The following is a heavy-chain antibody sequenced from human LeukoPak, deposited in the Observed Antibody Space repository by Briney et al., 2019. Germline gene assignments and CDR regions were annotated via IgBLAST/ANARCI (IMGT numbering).Heavy chain of an antibody. V-gene: IGHV3-21*01. CDR3: AREEFGNSSPDY. Sequence: PGGSLRLSCAASGFTFSSYSMNWVRQAPGKGLEWVSSISSSSSYIYYADSVKGRFTISRDNAKNSLYLQMNSLRAEDTAVYYCAREEFGNSSPDYWGQGTLVTVSS. D-gene: IGHD3-22*01. J-gene: IGHJ4*02. CDR2: ISSSSSYI. CDR1: GFTFSSYS.